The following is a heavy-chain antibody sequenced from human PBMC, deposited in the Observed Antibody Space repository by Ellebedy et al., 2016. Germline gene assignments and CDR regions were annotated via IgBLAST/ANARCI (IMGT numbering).Heavy chain of an antibody. J-gene: IGHJ6*03. CDR2: IHYSGNT. V-gene: IGHV4-31*03. CDR3: AREQYGNYGGYYMDV. D-gene: IGHD4-11*01. CDR1: GGSISSGGHY. Sequence: SETLSLXXTVSGGSISSGGHYWSWLRQHPGKGLEWIGYIHYSGNTYYSPSLRGRVNISVDTSKNQFSLRLSSVTAADTAVYYCAREQYGNYGGYYMDVWGKGTTVTVSS.